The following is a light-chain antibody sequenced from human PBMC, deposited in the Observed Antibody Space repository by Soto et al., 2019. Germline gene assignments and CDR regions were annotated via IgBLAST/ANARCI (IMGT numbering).Light chain of an antibody. J-gene: IGKJ5*01. CDR3: QNYNSAPIT. Sequence: DIQMTQSPSPLSASVGDRVTITCRASQGISNYLAWYQQKPGKVPQLLIYAASTLQSGVPSRFRGGGSGTNFTLTISSLQPEDVGTYYCQNYNSAPITFGQGTRLEIK. CDR1: QGISNY. CDR2: AAS. V-gene: IGKV1-27*01.